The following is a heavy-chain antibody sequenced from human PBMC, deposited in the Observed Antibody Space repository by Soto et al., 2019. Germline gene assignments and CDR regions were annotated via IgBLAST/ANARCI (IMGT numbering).Heavy chain of an antibody. CDR1: GGSISSYY. CDR3: ASAYYDFWSGYPAAQYFDY. D-gene: IGHD3-3*01. J-gene: IGHJ4*02. V-gene: IGHV4-59*08. CDR2: IYYSGST. Sequence: SETLSLTCAVSGGSISSYYWSWIRQPPGKGLEWIGYIYYSGSTNYNPSLKSRVTISVDTSKNQFSLKLSSVTAADTAVYYCASAYYDFWSGYPAAQYFDYWGQGTLVTVSS.